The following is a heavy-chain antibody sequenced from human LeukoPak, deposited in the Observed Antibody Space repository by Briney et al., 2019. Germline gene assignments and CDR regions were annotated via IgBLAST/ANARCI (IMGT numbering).Heavy chain of an antibody. D-gene: IGHD1-1*01. CDR2: ISSSSSYI. Sequence: GGSLRLSCAASGFTFSSYSMNWVRQAPGKGLEWVSSISSSSSYIYYADSVKGRFTISRDNAKNSLYLQMNRLRAEDTAVYYCARERQLERLAFGKEGSAFDYWGQGTLVTVSS. CDR1: GFTFSSYS. J-gene: IGHJ4*02. CDR3: ARERQLERLAFGKEGSAFDY. V-gene: IGHV3-21*01.